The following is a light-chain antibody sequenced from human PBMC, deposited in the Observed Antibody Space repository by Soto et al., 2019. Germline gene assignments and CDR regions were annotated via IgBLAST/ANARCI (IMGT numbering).Light chain of an antibody. J-gene: IGLJ1*01. CDR1: SSNIGSNY. CDR3: AAWDDSLSANYV. CDR2: RNS. Sequence: QSALTQPPSASGTPGQRVTISCSGSSSNIGSNYVYWYQQLPGTAPKLLIYRNSQRPSGVPDRFSGSKSGTSASLAISGLRSEDEADYYCAAWDDSLSANYVFGTGTKVTVL. V-gene: IGLV1-47*01.